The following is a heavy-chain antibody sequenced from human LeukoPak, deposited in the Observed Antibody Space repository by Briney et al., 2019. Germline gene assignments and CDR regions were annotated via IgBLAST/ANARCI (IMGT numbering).Heavy chain of an antibody. CDR1: GYTFTSYD. CDR3: ARVDNYYYYYMDV. Sequence: ASVKVSCKASGYTFTSYDINWVRQATGQGLEWMGWMNPNSGNTGYAQKFQGRVTITRNTSIGTAHMELSSLRSEDTAVYYCARVDNYYYYYMDVWGKGTTVTVSS. D-gene: IGHD3-9*01. V-gene: IGHV1-8*03. CDR2: MNPNSGNT. J-gene: IGHJ6*03.